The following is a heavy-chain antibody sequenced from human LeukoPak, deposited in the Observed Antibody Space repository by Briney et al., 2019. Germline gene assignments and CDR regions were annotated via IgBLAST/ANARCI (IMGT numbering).Heavy chain of an antibody. D-gene: IGHD4-17*01. Sequence: SETLSLTCTVSGYSINSAYYWGWIRQPPGKGLEWIGSMYHSGSTYYNPSLQSRVTISVDTSKNQFSLKLSSVTAADTAVYYCARDDLYGDYDVFDYWGQGTLVTVSS. CDR2: MYHSGST. J-gene: IGHJ4*02. V-gene: IGHV4-38-2*02. CDR3: ARDDLYGDYDVFDY. CDR1: GYSINSAYY.